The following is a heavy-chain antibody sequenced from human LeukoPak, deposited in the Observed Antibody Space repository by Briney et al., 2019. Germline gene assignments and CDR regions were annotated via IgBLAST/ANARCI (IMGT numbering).Heavy chain of an antibody. Sequence: GGSLRLTCAASGFTFSNHAMNWVRQAPGKGLEWVSIISGSGHGPVEYYADSVKGRFTISRDDSKNTLYLQMNSLRAEDTAVYYCAKTSVGEGRIIASGYFDKWGQGTLVTVSS. D-gene: IGHD2-15*01. CDR1: GFTFSNHA. V-gene: IGHV3-23*01. CDR2: ISGSGHGPVE. CDR3: AKTSVGEGRIIASGYFDK. J-gene: IGHJ4*02.